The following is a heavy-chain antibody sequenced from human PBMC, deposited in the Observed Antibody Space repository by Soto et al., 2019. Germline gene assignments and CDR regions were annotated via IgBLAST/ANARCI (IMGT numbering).Heavy chain of an antibody. J-gene: IGHJ6*02. V-gene: IGHV1-2*02. CDR3: AVEYYYDSSGYYGMDV. D-gene: IGHD3-22*01. CDR1: GYTLTGYY. CDR2: INPNSGGT. Sequence: GASVKVSCKASGYTLTGYYMHWVRQAPGQGLEWMVWINPNSGGTNYAQKFQGRVTMTRDTSISTAYMELSRLRSDDTAVYYCAVEYYYDSSGYYGMDVWGQGTTVTVSS.